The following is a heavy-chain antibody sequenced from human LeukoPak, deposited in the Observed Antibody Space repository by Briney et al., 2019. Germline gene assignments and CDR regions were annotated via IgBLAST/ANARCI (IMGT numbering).Heavy chain of an antibody. CDR3: AGELLTWGASDI. Sequence: SETLSLTCTVSGGSISSYYWSWIRQPPGKGLEWIGYVYYSGSTNYNPSLKSRVTISVDTSKNQFSLKLSSVTAADTAVYYCAGELLTWGASDIWGQGTMVTVSS. CDR2: VYYSGST. J-gene: IGHJ3*02. CDR1: GGSISSYY. D-gene: IGHD1-26*01. V-gene: IGHV4-59*08.